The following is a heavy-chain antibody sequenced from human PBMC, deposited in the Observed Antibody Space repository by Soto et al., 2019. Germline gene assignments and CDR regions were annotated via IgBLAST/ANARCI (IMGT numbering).Heavy chain of an antibody. V-gene: IGHV4-39*01. D-gene: IGHD6-13*01. CDR1: GGSISSSSYC. Sequence: SETLSLTCTVSGGSISSSSYCWGWIRQPPGKGLEWIGSIYYSGSTYYNPSLKSRVTISVDTSKNQFSLKLSSVTAADTAVYYCARQGIAAAGTSANWFDPWGQGTLVTVSS. J-gene: IGHJ5*02. CDR2: IYYSGST. CDR3: ARQGIAAAGTSANWFDP.